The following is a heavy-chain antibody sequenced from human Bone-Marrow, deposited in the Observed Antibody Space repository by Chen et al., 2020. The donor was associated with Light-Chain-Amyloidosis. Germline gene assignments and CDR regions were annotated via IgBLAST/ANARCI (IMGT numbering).Heavy chain of an antibody. J-gene: IGHJ4*02. CDR2: INPNSGGT. CDR1: GYTFTGYY. CDR3: ARGYCSGGSCYWAFDY. V-gene: IGHV1-2*02. Sequence: QVQLVQSGAEVKKPGASVKVSCKASGYTFTGYYMHWVRQAPGQGLEWMGWINPNSGGTNYAQKFQGRVTMTRDTSIGTAYMELSRLRSDDTAVYYCARGYCSGGSCYWAFDYWGQGTLVTVSS. D-gene: IGHD2-15*01.